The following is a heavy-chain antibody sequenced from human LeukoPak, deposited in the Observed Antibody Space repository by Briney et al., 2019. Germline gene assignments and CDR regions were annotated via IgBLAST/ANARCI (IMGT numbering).Heavy chain of an antibody. V-gene: IGHV4-30-4*01. J-gene: IGHJ5*02. Sequence: SETLSLTCTVSGGSISSGDYYWSWIRRPPGKGLEWIGYIYYSGSTYYNPSLKSRVTISVDTSKNQFSLKLSSVTAADTAVYYCARDGGYCGGDCYSPRGWFDPWGQGTLVTVSS. CDR2: IYYSGST. D-gene: IGHD2-21*02. CDR1: GGSISSGDYY. CDR3: ARDGGYCGGDCYSPRGWFDP.